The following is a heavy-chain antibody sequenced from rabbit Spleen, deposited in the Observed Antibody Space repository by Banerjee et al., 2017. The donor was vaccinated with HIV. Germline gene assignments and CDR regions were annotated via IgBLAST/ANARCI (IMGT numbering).Heavy chain of an antibody. D-gene: IGHD2-1*01. CDR2: INTITGKT. V-gene: IGHV1S45*01. J-gene: IGHJ4*01. CDR3: ARDLTIVIGWNFNL. Sequence: QEQLVESGGDLVKPGASLTLTCTASGVSFSFNNYMCWVRQAPGKGLEWIGCINTITGKTVYATWAKGRFTISRTSSTTVTLQMTSLTAADTATYFCARDLTIVIGWNFNLWGPGTLVTVS. CDR1: GVSFSFNNY.